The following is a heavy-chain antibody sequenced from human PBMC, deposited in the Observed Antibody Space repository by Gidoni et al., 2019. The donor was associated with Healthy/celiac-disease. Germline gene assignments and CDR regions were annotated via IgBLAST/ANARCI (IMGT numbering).Heavy chain of an antibody. V-gene: IGHV3-48*01. J-gene: IGHJ3*02. D-gene: IGHD3-22*01. CDR3: AREYDMGDAFDI. CDR2: ISSSSSTI. Sequence: EVQLVESGGGLVQPGGSRRLSCAASGFTFSSYSMNWVRQAPGKGLGWVSYISSSSSTIYYADSVKGRFTISRDNAKISLYLQMNSLRAEDTAVYYCAREYDMGDAFDIWGQGTMVTVSS. CDR1: GFTFSSYS.